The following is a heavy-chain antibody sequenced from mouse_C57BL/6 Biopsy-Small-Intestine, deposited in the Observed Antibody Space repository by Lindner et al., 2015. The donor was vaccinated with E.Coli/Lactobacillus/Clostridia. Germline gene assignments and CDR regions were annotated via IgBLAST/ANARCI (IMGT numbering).Heavy chain of an antibody. CDR1: GYSFTGFY. CDR2: INPSTGAT. D-gene: IGHD2-10*01. V-gene: IGHV1-42*01. Sequence: VQLQESGPELVKPGASVKISCKASGYSFTGFYMNWVKQSPEKSLEWIGEINPSTGATVYNQKFKGKATLTVDKYSSTAYMQLKSLTSEDSAVYYCARSYYDNLDYWGQGTTLTVSS. J-gene: IGHJ2*01. CDR3: ARSYYDNLDY.